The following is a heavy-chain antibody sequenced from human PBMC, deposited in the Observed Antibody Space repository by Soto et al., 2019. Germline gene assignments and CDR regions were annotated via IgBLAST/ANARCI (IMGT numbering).Heavy chain of an antibody. V-gene: IGHV3-33*01. CDR1: GFTFSSYG. CDR2: IWYDGSNK. CDR3: ARELATPDSFDI. J-gene: IGHJ3*02. D-gene: IGHD2-2*01. Sequence: QVQLVESGGGVVQPGRSLRLSCAASGFTFSSYGMHWVRQAPGKGLEWVAVIWYDGSNKYYADSVKGRFTISRDNSKNPLYLQMNSLRAEDTAVYYCARELATPDSFDIWGQGTMVTVSS.